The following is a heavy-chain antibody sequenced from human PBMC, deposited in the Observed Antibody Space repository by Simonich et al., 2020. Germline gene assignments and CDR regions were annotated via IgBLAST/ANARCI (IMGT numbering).Heavy chain of an antibody. D-gene: IGHD6-6*01. Sequence: QLQLQESGPGLVKPSETLSLTCTVSGCSISSSRFSWGGIRQPPGTGLAWVGSIYYSGSTYYNPSLKSRVTISVDTSKNQFSLKLSSVTAADTAVYYCARWAYSSSYFDYWGQGTLVTVSS. V-gene: IGHV4-39*01. J-gene: IGHJ4*02. CDR2: IYYSGST. CDR3: ARWAYSSSYFDY. CDR1: GCSISSSRFS.